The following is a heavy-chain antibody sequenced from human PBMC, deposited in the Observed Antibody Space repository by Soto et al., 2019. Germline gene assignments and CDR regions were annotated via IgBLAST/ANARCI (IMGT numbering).Heavy chain of an antibody. V-gene: IGHV3-21*01. CDR1: RFTFSSYN. J-gene: IGHJ4*02. CDR3: ARDGVWGRARQWLALDY. CDR2: ISSSSSYI. Sequence: GGSLRLSCAASRFTFSSYNMNWVRHAPGKGLEWVSSISSSSSYIYYADSVKGRFTISRDNAKNSLYLQMNSLRAEDTAVYYCARDGVWGRARQWLALDYWGQGTLVTVSS. D-gene: IGHD6-19*01.